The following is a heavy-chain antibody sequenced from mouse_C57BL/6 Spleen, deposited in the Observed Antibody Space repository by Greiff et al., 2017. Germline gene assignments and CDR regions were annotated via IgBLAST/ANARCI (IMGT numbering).Heavy chain of an antibody. Sequence: QVQLQQSGAELVKPGASVKISCKASGYAFSSYWMNWVKQRPGKGLEWIGQIYPGDGDTNYNGKFKGKATLTADKSSSTAYMQLSSLTSEDSAVYFCAREGITTVVGAYWGQGTLVTVSA. J-gene: IGHJ3*01. CDR3: AREGITTVVGAY. CDR1: GYAFSSYW. V-gene: IGHV1-80*01. D-gene: IGHD1-1*01. CDR2: IYPGDGDT.